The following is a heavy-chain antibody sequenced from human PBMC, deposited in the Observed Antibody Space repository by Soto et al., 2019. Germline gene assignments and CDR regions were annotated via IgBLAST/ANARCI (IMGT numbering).Heavy chain of an antibody. D-gene: IGHD1-20*01. V-gene: IGHV4-39*01. Sequence: SGTLSLTCTVSSRSISVTNVFWGWVRQPPGKGLEWIGNVDYSGTAYFSPSLATRVTFHVDTSKNQFSLTLYSVTAADTAVYYCARITGRHLDYWGQGILVTVSS. CDR3: ARITGRHLDY. J-gene: IGHJ4*02. CDR2: VDYSGTA. CDR1: SRSISVTNVF.